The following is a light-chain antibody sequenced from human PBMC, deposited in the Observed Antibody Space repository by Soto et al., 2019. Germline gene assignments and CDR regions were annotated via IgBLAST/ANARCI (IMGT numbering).Light chain of an antibody. CDR2: DAS. J-gene: IGKJ5*01. CDR1: QSVSSN. Sequence: EIVMTQSPATLSVSPGERATLSCRASQSVSSNLAWHQQKPGQAPRLLIYDASTRATGIPARFSGSGSGSEFTLTISSLQSEDFAVYYCQQYDNWPPITFGQGTRLEIK. CDR3: QQYDNWPPIT. V-gene: IGKV3-15*01.